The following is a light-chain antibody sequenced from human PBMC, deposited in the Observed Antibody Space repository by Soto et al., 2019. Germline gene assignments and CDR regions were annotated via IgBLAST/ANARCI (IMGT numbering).Light chain of an antibody. J-gene: IGKJ1*01. V-gene: IGKV3-20*01. Sequence: EIVLTQSPGTLSLSPGERATLSCRASQSVSNNYLAWYQQKPGQAPRLLIYGASSRATGIPDRFSGSGSGTDFTLTISRLEPEDYAVYYCQQYAHSLWTFGQGTKVDIK. CDR1: QSVSNNY. CDR3: QQYAHSLWT. CDR2: GAS.